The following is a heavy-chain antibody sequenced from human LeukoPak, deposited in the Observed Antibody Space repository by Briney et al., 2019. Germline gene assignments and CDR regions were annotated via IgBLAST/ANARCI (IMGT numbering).Heavy chain of an antibody. CDR2: IDPNSGGT. CDR1: GYTFSSYY. J-gene: IGHJ4*02. V-gene: IGHV1-2*02. Sequence: ASVKVSCKASGYTFSSYYMHWVRQAPGQGLEWMGWIDPNSGGTNYAQKFQGRVTMTRDTSISTAYMELSRLRSDDTAVYYCARGAVAGFLLLEFDYWGQGTLVTVSS. D-gene: IGHD6-19*01. CDR3: ARGAVAGFLLLEFDY.